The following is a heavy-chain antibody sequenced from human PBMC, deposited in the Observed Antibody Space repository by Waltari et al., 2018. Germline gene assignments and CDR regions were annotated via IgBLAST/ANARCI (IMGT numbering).Heavy chain of an antibody. V-gene: IGHV4-59*01. CDR2: MYNSRTT. D-gene: IGHD3-16*02. J-gene: IGHJ3*02. CDR3: ARDRSPNILDAFDI. Sequence: SGMRQSPGEGLEWIGYMYNSRTTNSNPDLKSRVTMSLDTSKNQCSLKLRSVTAADTAVYYCARDRSPNILDAFDIWGQGTKVTVSS.